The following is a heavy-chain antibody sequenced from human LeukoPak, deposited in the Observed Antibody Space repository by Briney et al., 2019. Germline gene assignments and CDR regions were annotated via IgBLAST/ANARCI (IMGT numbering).Heavy chain of an antibody. D-gene: IGHD6-13*01. CDR1: GFTVSSNY. Sequence: GGSLRLSCAASGFTVSSNYMSWVRQAPGKGLEWVSVIYSGGSTYYADSVKGRFTSSRDNSKNTLYLQMNSLRAEDTAVYYCASQRGDSSSWDYYYYYYMDVWGKGTTVTISS. V-gene: IGHV3-53*01. J-gene: IGHJ6*03. CDR3: ASQRGDSSSWDYYYYYYMDV. CDR2: IYSGGST.